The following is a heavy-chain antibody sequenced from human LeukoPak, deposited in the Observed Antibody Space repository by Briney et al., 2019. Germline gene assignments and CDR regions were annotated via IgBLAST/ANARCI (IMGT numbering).Heavy chain of an antibody. CDR2: IYPGDSDT. CDR3: ARLLSLSLKYNWNPPLYYYMDV. Sequence: PGESLKISCKTSVFSVTNYWIAWVRQMPGEGLEWMGSIYPGDSDTRYNPSFQGQVTISADRSIRTAYLQWSSLKASDTAMYYCARLLSLSLKYNWNPPLYYYMDVWGKGTTVTVSS. D-gene: IGHD1-20*01. CDR1: VFSVTNYW. V-gene: IGHV5-51*01. J-gene: IGHJ6*03.